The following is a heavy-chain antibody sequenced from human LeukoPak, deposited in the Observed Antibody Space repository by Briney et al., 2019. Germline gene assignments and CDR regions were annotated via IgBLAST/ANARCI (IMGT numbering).Heavy chain of an antibody. CDR2: ISYDGSNK. J-gene: IGHJ4*02. V-gene: IGHV3-30-3*01. CDR1: GFTFSSYA. Sequence: GGSLRLSCEASGFTFSSYAMHWVRQAPGKGLEWVAVISYDGSNKYYADSVKGRFTISRDNSKNTLYLQMNSLRAEDTAVYYCARDKAAAGDYWGQGTLVTVSS. CDR3: ARDKAAAGDY. D-gene: IGHD6-13*01.